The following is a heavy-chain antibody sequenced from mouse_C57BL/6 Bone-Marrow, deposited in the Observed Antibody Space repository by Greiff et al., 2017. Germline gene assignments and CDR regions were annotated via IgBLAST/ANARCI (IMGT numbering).Heavy chain of an antibody. CDR2: INPSTGGT. D-gene: IGHD1-1*01. CDR3: ARDYGSRGNY. CDR1: GYSFTGYY. Sequence: EVQLQQSGPELVKPGASVKISCKASGYSFTGYYMNWVKQSPEKSLEWIGEINPSTGGTTYNQKFKAKATLTVDKSSSTAYMQLKSLTSEDSAVYYCARDYGSRGNYWGQGTTLTVSS. J-gene: IGHJ2*01. V-gene: IGHV1-42*01.